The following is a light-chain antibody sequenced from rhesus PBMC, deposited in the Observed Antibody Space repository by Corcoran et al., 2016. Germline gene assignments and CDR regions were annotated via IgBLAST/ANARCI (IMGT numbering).Light chain of an antibody. CDR2: KAS. J-gene: IGKJ1*01. CDR3: QHYSSRPWT. V-gene: IGKV1-22*01. CDR1: QGISSW. Sequence: DIQMTQSPSSLSASVGDTVTITCRASQGISSWLAWYQQKPGKAPKLLIYKASRLQSGVPSRFSGRGSGTDFTLTISSLQSEDFATYYCQHYSSRPWTFGQGTKVEIK.